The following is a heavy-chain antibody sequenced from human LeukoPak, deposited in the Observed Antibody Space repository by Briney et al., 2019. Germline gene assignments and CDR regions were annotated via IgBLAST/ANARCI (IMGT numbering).Heavy chain of an antibody. D-gene: IGHD6-19*01. Sequence: GASVRVSFKASGYTFTGYYMHWVRQAPGQGLEWMGWINPNSGGTTYPQRFQGRVTMTRDTSITTAYMELSRLRSDDTAVYYCARALAVAADFDYWGQGTLVTVSS. V-gene: IGHV1-2*02. CDR1: GYTFTGYY. J-gene: IGHJ4*02. CDR3: ARALAVAADFDY. CDR2: INPNSGGT.